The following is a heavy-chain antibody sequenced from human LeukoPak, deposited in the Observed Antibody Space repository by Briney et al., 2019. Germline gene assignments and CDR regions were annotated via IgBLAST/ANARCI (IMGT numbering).Heavy chain of an antibody. V-gene: IGHV3-23*01. CDR2: INGGGVNT. Sequence: GSLRLSCAASGFTFNSYALSWVRQAPGTGLEWVSTINGGGVNTHYADSVGGRFTISRDSSKNTLFLQMNSLRDEDTAVYYCAKDLYSNYGPADYWGQGNLVTVSS. CDR1: GFTFNSYA. CDR3: AKDLYSNYGPADY. J-gene: IGHJ4*02. D-gene: IGHD4-11*01.